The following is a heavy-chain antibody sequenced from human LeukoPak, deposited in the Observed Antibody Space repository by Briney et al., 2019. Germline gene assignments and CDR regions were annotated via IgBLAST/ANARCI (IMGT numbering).Heavy chain of an antibody. CDR3: AKGGYYGSGSLQPNHLARHVGPWGFHYYMDV. CDR2: IRYDGSNK. D-gene: IGHD3-10*01. CDR1: GFIFSNYT. Sequence: PGGSLRLSCAASGFIFSNYTMNWVRQAPGKGLEWVAFIRYDGSNKYYADSVKGRFTISRDNSKNTLYLQMNSLRAEDTAVYYCAKGGYYGSGSLQPNHLARHVGPWGFHYYMDVWGKGTTVTISS. J-gene: IGHJ6*03. V-gene: IGHV3-30*02.